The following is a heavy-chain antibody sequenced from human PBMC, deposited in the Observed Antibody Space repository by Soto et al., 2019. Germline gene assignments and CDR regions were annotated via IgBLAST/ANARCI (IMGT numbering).Heavy chain of an antibody. CDR1: GFTFSSYG. Sequence: QVQLVESGGGVVQAGRSLRLSCAASGFTFSSYGMHWVRQAPGKGLEWVAVIWYDGSNKYYADSVKGRFTISRDNSKNSLYLQMNSLRAEDTAVYYCAREGTYCSGGSCYPHFDYWGQGTLVTVSS. D-gene: IGHD2-15*01. CDR2: IWYDGSNK. V-gene: IGHV3-33*01. J-gene: IGHJ4*02. CDR3: AREGTYCSGGSCYPHFDY.